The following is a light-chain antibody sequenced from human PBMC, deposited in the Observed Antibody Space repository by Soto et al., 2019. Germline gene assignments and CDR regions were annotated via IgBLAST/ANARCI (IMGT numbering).Light chain of an antibody. Sequence: QSLLTHPASVSGSPGQSITISCTGTSSNVGSYKLVSWYQQHPGKAPKLMIFEVNKRPSGVSNRFSGSKSGNTASLTISGLKVEDEADYYCCSSGGSPTHVFGTGTKVTVL. J-gene: IGLJ1*01. CDR3: CSSGGSPTHV. CDR2: EVN. V-gene: IGLV2-23*02. CDR1: SSNVGSYKL.